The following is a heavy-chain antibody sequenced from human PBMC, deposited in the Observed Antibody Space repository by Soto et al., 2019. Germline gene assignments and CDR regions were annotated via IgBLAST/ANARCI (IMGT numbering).Heavy chain of an antibody. J-gene: IGHJ3*02. V-gene: IGHV1-18*01. CDR2: ISAYNGNT. CDR3: ARAYITATGDAFDI. Sequence: ASVKVSCEASGYTFTSYGISWVRQAPGQGLEWMGWISAYNGNTNYAQKLQGRVTMTTDTSTSTAYMELRSLRSDDTAVYYRARAYITATGDAFDIWGQGTMVTVSS. D-gene: IGHD1-20*01. CDR1: GYTFTSYG.